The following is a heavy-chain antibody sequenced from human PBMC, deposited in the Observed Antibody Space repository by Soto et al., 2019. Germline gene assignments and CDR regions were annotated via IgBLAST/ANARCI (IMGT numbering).Heavy chain of an antibody. CDR3: SRTTAVPNTLRSRYFFDY. J-gene: IGHJ4*02. D-gene: IGHD4-17*01. CDR2: VYYSVTT. CDR1: GGSVSNKTYY. V-gene: IGHV4-61*01. Sequence: PSETLSLTCSVSGGSVSNKTYYWSWLRQPPGKGLEWIGYVYYSVTTNYNPSLKSRVTISVDLSKNQFSLRLSSVTTADTALYYCSRTTAVPNTLRSRYFFDYWGQGTLVTVSS.